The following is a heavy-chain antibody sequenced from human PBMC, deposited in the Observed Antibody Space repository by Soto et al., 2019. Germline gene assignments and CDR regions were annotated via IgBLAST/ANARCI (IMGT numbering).Heavy chain of an antibody. CDR2: IGGRGDDT. V-gene: IGHV3-23*01. CDR3: AGPGYSSQDY. Sequence: SGGSLRLSCAASGFPFSSFAMSWVRQAPGKGLEWVSAIGGRGDDTDYADSVKGRFTISRDNSKNTLYLQMNSLRAEDTAVYYCAGPGYSSQDYWGQGTLVTVSS. J-gene: IGHJ4*02. D-gene: IGHD5-18*01. CDR1: GFPFSSFA.